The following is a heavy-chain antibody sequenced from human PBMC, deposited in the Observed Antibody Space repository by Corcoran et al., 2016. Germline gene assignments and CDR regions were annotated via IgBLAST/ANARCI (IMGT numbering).Heavy chain of an antibody. CDR1: GGSISSSSYY. J-gene: IGHJ4*02. D-gene: IGHD5-12*01. CDR3: ARHERRWLQKYYFDY. Sequence: QLQLQESGPGLVKTSETLSLTCTVSGGSISSSSYYWGWIRQPPGKGLEWIGSIYYSGSTYYNPSLKSLVTRSVDTSKNQFSLKLSSVTAADTAVYYCARHERRWLQKYYFDYWGQGSLVTVSS. CDR2: IYYSGST. V-gene: IGHV4-39*07.